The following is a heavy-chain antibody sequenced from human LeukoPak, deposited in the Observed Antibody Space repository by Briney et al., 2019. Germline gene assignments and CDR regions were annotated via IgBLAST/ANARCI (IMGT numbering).Heavy chain of an antibody. V-gene: IGHV1-18*01. CDR1: GYTISNYA. D-gene: IGHD1-26*01. CDR3: ARDRIGGTYYDY. CDR2: ISVFNGNT. Sequence: GASVKVSCKASGYTISNYAFTWVRQAPGQGLEWMGWISVFNGNTKYAQKLQGRVTMTTDTSTSTAYMELRSLTSDDTAVYYCARDRIGGTYYDYWGREPWSPSPQ. J-gene: IGHJ4*02.